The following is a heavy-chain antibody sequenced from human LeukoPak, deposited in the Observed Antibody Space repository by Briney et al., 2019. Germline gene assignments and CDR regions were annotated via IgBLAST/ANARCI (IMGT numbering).Heavy chain of an antibody. D-gene: IGHD3-16*01. CDR1: GESMSDSHW. CDR2: IHHSGST. CDR3: ARGASHSFDS. J-gene: IGHJ4*02. Sequence: SETLSLTCTVSGESMSDSHWWNWVRQPPGKGLEWIAEIHHSGSTNNNPSLKSRVTISMDKSKSQFSLKLNSVTAADTAVYYCARGASHSFDSWGQGTLVTVSS. V-gene: IGHV4-4*02.